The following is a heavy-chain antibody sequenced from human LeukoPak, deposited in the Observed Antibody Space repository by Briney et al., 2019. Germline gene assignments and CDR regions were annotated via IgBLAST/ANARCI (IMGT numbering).Heavy chain of an antibody. CDR3: ARGLVGYCSSTSCYGS. J-gene: IGHJ5*02. CDR2: ISSSSSYV. Sequence: GGSLRLSCAASGFTFSSYEMNWVRQAPGKGLEWVSSISSSSSYVYYADSVKGRFTISRDNAKNSLYLQMNSLRAEDTAVYYCARGLVGYCSSTSCYGSWGQGTLVTVSS. V-gene: IGHV3-21*01. D-gene: IGHD2-2*01. CDR1: GFTFSSYE.